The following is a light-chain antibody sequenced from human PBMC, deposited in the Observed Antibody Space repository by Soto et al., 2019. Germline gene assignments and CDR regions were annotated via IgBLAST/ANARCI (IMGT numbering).Light chain of an antibody. CDR2: DVS. J-gene: IGLJ3*02. Sequence: QSALTQPASLSGSPGQSITITCTGTSSDIGSYNYVSWYQQHPAKAPKLLIFDVSYRPSGISDRFSGSKSGNTASLTTSGLQPEDEADYYCSSYGASATLFGGGTKVTVL. CDR3: SSYGASATL. V-gene: IGLV2-14*03. CDR1: SSDIGSYNY.